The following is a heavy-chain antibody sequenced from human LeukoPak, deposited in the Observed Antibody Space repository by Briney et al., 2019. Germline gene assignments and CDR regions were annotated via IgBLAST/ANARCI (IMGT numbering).Heavy chain of an antibody. CDR3: ARAGQNNWFDP. Sequence: GGSLRLSCAASGFHFIDYAMSWVRQAPGKGLEWVSFLSGSGEIIYYADSVKGRFTISRDNAKNSLYLQMNSLRAEDTAVYHCARAGQNNWFDPWGQGTLVTVSS. CDR1: GFHFIDYA. CDR2: LSGSGEII. V-gene: IGHV3-11*01. J-gene: IGHJ5*02.